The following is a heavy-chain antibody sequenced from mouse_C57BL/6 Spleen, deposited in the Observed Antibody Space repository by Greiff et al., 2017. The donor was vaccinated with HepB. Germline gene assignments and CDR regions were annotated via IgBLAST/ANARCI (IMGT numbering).Heavy chain of an antibody. CDR1: GYTFTSYW. CDR2: IDPSDSYT. CDR3: ARGRAYGNYGAY. D-gene: IGHD2-1*01. Sequence: QVQLQQPGAELVKPGASVKLSCKASGYTFTSYWMQWVKQRPGQGLEWIGEIDPSDSYTNYNQKFKGKATLTVDTSSSTAYMQLSSLTSEDSAVYYCARGRAYGNYGAYWGQGTLVTVSA. J-gene: IGHJ3*01. V-gene: IGHV1-50*01.